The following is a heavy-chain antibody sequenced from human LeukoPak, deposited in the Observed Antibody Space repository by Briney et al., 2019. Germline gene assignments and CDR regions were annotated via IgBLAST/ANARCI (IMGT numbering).Heavy chain of an antibody. D-gene: IGHD2-2*01. Sequence: PGGSLRLSCAASGNYWMHWVRQAPGKGLVWVSHINSDGSWTSYADSVKGRFTISKDNAKNTVYLQMSNLRAEDTAVYYCVSFYETYWGRGTPVTVSS. CDR2: INSDGSWT. V-gene: IGHV3-74*01. CDR1: GNYW. J-gene: IGHJ4*02. CDR3: VSFYETY.